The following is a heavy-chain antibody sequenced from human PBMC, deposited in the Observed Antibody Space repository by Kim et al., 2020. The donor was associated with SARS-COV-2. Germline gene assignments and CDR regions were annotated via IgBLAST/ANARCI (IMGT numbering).Heavy chain of an antibody. CDR2: INHSGST. Sequence: SETLSLTCAVYGGSFSGYYWSWIRQPPGKGLEWIGEINHSGSTNYNPSLKSRVTISVDTSKNQFSLKLSSVTAADTAVYYCARGLYYYDSSGYAHYFDYWGQGTLVTVSS. CDR3: ARGLYYYDSSGYAHYFDY. J-gene: IGHJ4*02. D-gene: IGHD3-22*01. V-gene: IGHV4-34*01. CDR1: GGSFSGYY.